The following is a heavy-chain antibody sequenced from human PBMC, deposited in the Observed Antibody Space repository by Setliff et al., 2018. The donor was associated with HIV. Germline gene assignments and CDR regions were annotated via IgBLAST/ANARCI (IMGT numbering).Heavy chain of an antibody. D-gene: IGHD3-22*01. V-gene: IGHV1-8*02. CDR1: GYTLGGNY. Sequence: ASVKVSCKASGYTLGGNYMHWVRQAPGQGLEWMGWMNPDSRNTGYAQRFEGRVTLTWDTSISTAYLELNHLKSDDTAVYYCARARTDYYDRRRRSHYYIDVWARGATVTVSS. CDR2: MNPDSRNT. CDR3: ARARTDYYDRRRRSHYYIDV. J-gene: IGHJ6*03.